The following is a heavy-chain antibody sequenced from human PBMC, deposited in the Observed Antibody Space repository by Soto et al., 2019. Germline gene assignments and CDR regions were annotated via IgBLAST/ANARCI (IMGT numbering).Heavy chain of an antibody. CDR3: ARGSFVVVVAATAGLHY. Sequence: QVQLVQSGAEVKKPGASVKVSCKASGYTLTSYAMHWVRQAPGQRLEWMGWINAGNGNTKYSQKFQGRVTITRDTSASTAYMELSSLRSEDTAVYYCARGSFVVVVAATAGLHYWGQGTLVTVSS. CDR2: INAGNGNT. D-gene: IGHD2-15*01. CDR1: GYTLTSYA. V-gene: IGHV1-3*01. J-gene: IGHJ4*02.